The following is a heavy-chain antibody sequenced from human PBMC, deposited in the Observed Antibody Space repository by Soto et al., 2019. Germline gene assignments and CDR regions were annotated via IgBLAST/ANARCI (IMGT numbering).Heavy chain of an antibody. Sequence: GGSLRLSCAAPGFTFNNYGMHWVRQAPGKGLEWVAVISNDGSDKYYADSVKGRLTISRDNSKDTLYLQMNSLRAEDTAVYYCAKDQGIAASHGIDWGQGTMVTVSS. V-gene: IGHV3-30*18. CDR2: ISNDGSDK. CDR3: AKDQGIAASHGID. D-gene: IGHD6-13*01. CDR1: GFTFNNYG. J-gene: IGHJ3*01.